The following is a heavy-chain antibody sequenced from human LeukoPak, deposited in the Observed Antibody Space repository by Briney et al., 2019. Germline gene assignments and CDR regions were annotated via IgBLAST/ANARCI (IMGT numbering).Heavy chain of an antibody. CDR2: IYYSGST. CDR1: GGSLSSSSYY. J-gene: IGHJ5*02. V-gene: IGHV4-39*07. Sequence: SETLSLTCTVSGGSLSSSSYYWGWIRQPPGKGLEWLGSIYYSGSTYYNPSLKSRVTISVDTSKNQFSLKLSSVTAADTAVYYCARGPEWLVNEFHNWFDPWGQGTLVTVSS. D-gene: IGHD6-19*01. CDR3: ARGPEWLVNEFHNWFDP.